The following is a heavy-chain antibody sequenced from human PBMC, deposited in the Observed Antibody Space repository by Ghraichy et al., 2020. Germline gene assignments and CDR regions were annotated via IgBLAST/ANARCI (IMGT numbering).Heavy chain of an antibody. CDR2: IIPIFGTA. J-gene: IGHJ6*03. D-gene: IGHD1-26*01. Sequence: SVKVSCKASGGTFSSYAISWVRQAPGQGLEWMGGIIPIFGTANYAQKFQGRVTITADESTSTAYMELSSLRSEDTAVYYCARVRRSYYNDYYYYYMDVWGKGTTVTVSS. V-gene: IGHV1-69*13. CDR1: GGTFSSYA. CDR3: ARVRRSYYNDYYYYYMDV.